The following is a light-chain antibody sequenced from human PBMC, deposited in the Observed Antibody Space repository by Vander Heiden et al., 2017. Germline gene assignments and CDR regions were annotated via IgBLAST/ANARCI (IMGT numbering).Light chain of an antibody. CDR3: CSYGGSYTWV. V-gene: IGLV2-11*01. J-gene: IGLJ3*02. CDR2: DVS. CDR1: SSDVGGYNY. Sequence: QSALTQPRSVSGSPGQSVTISCTGTSSDVGGYNYVSWYQQHPGKAPKVMIYDVSKRPSGVPDRFSGSKSGNTASLTISGLQAEDEADYYCCSYGGSYTWVFGGGTKLTVL.